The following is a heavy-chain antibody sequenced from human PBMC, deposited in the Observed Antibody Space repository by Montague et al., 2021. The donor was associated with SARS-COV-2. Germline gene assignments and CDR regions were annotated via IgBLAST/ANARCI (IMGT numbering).Heavy chain of an antibody. CDR3: TREPYTSGWFQQFDY. Sequence: SETLSLTCTVSGGSISSSNYYWGWIRQPPGKGLEWIGSIYCSGTTYYNPSLQSRVTISVDTSKKQFSLKLRSVTAAGTAVYYCTREPYTSGWFQQFDYWGQGTLVTVSS. D-gene: IGHD6-19*01. CDR2: IYCSGTT. J-gene: IGHJ4*02. V-gene: IGHV4-39*01. CDR1: GGSISSSNYY.